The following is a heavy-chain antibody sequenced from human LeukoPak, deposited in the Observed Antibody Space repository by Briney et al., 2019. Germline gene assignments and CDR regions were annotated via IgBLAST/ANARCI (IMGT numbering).Heavy chain of an antibody. CDR2: ISGMGHDI. Sequence: PGGSLRLSCVVSGLSFSDSYMTWIRQTPGMGLESLAYISGMGHDIYYADSVKGRFTISRDNAKNSLYLQTNSLRPEDTALYYCSTGPRSLPYWGPGTLVTVSS. CDR3: STGPRSLPY. D-gene: IGHD4-23*01. CDR1: GLSFSDSY. V-gene: IGHV3-11*01. J-gene: IGHJ4*01.